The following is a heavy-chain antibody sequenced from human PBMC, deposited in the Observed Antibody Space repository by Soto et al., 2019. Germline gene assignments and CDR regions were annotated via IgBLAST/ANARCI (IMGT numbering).Heavy chain of an antibody. J-gene: IGHJ6*02. D-gene: IGHD2-15*01. CDR3: ARSQGGSSSLDIYYYYYYGMDV. Sequence: ASVKVSCKAPGGTFSSYAISWVRQAPGQGLEWMGGIIPIFGTAKYAQKFQGRVTITADESTSTGYMELSSLRSEDTAVYYCARSQGGSSSLDIYYYYYYGMDVWGQGATVTVSS. CDR1: GGTFSSYA. CDR2: IIPIFGTA. V-gene: IGHV1-69*13.